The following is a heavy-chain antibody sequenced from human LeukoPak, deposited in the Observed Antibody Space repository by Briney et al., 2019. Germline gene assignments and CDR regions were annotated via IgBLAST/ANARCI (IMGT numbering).Heavy chain of an antibody. D-gene: IGHD3-22*01. V-gene: IGHV3-33*01. CDR3: ARDGPYYYDSSGTFDY. J-gene: IGHJ4*02. Sequence: PGGSLRLSCAASGFTFSSYGMHWVRQAPGKGLEWVAVIWYDGSNKYYADSVKGRFTISRDNSKNTLYLQMNSLRAEDTAVYYCARDGPYYYDSSGTFDYWGQGTMATVSS. CDR2: IWYDGSNK. CDR1: GFTFSSYG.